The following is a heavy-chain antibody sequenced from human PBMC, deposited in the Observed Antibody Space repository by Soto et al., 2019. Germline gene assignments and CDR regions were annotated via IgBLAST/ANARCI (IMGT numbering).Heavy chain of an antibody. Sequence: SETLSLTCTVSGGSISSSSYYWGWIRQPPGKGLEWIGSIYYSGSTYYNPSLKSRVTISVDTPKNQFSLKLSSVTAADTAVYYCASPGRYCSSTSCFDYWGQGTLVTVSS. J-gene: IGHJ4*02. D-gene: IGHD2-2*01. CDR3: ASPGRYCSSTSCFDY. V-gene: IGHV4-39*01. CDR2: IYYSGST. CDR1: GGSISSSSYY.